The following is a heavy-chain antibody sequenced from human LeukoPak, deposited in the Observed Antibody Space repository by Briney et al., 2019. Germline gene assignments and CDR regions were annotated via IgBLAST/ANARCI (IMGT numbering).Heavy chain of an antibody. Sequence: VGSLRLSCAATGFTFSSYWMCWVRQAPGKGLEWVANIKGDGSDNRYVDSGRGRFTNSRDNAKTSLYLQMNSLRAEDTAVYYCARDLGYYRADYWGQGTLVTVSS. CDR3: ARDLGYYRADY. V-gene: IGHV3-7*04. J-gene: IGHJ4*02. D-gene: IGHD1-26*01. CDR1: GFTFSSYW. CDR2: IKGDGSDN.